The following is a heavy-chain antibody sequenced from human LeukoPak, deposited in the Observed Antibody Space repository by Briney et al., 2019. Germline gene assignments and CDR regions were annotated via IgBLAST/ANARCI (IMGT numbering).Heavy chain of an antibody. V-gene: IGHV3-23*01. Sequence: GGSLRLSCAASGFTFSTYAMTWVRQAPGKGLEWVSAISGSGGSTYYADSVKGRFTISRDNSKNTLYLQMNSLRAEDTAVYYCAKDNVRTFDYWGQGTLVTVSS. CDR1: GFTFSTYA. CDR2: ISGSGGST. CDR3: AKDNVRTFDY. J-gene: IGHJ4*02.